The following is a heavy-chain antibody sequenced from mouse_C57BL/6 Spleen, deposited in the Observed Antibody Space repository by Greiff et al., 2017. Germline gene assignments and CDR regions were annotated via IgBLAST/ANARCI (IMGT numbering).Heavy chain of an antibody. J-gene: IGHJ3*01. Sequence: EVQVVESGGGLVQPGGSLSLSCAASGFTFTDYYMSWVRQPPGKALEWLGFIRNKANGYTTEYSASVKGRFTISRDNSQSILYLQMNALRAEDSATYYCASQGDYGNYGGNWFAYWGQGTLVTVSA. CDR1: GFTFTDYY. V-gene: IGHV7-3*01. CDR2: IRNKANGYTT. CDR3: ASQGDYGNYGGNWFAY. D-gene: IGHD2-1*01.